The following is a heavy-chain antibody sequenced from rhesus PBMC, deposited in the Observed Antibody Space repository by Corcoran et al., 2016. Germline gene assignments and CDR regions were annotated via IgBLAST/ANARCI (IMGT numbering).Heavy chain of an antibody. CDR3: AREGGYSYSFDY. CDR2: ISGSIRTT. CDR1: GGSFSGYY. J-gene: IGHJ4*01. D-gene: IGHD5-12*01. V-gene: IGHV4-165*01. Sequence: QVQLQESGPGLVKPSETLSLTCAVSGGSFSGYYWGWIRQPPGKGLVWIGYISGSIRTTNYNPSHKSRVTISTDTSKNQFSLKLSSVTAADTAVYYCAREGGYSYSFDYWGQGVLVTVSS.